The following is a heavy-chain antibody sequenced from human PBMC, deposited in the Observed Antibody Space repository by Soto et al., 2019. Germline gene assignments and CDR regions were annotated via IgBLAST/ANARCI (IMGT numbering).Heavy chain of an antibody. CDR3: ANEIRPNDY. Sequence: EVQLLESGGGLVQPGGSLRLSCAASGLPFSSHAMSWVRQAPGKGLEWVSSIIISGGNTYYADSVRGRFTISRDNSKNTLYLHMNSLTAEDTAIYYCANEIRPNDYWGQGTLVTVSS. J-gene: IGHJ4*02. CDR2: IIISGGNT. V-gene: IGHV3-23*01. D-gene: IGHD4-17*01. CDR1: GLPFSSHA.